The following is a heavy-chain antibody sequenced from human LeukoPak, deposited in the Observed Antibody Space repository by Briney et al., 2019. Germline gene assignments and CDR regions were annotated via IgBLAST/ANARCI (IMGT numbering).Heavy chain of an antibody. V-gene: IGHV3-23*01. CDR2: LTASGTDINT. D-gene: IGHD4-17*01. Sequence: GGSLRLSCAASGFTFSSMSWVRQAPGKGQEWVSALTASGTDINTYYADSVKGRFTISRDSSKNTLYLQMNSLRTEDTAIYYCAKRAVTFDYWGQGTLVTVSS. J-gene: IGHJ4*02. CDR3: AKRAVTFDY. CDR1: GFTFSS.